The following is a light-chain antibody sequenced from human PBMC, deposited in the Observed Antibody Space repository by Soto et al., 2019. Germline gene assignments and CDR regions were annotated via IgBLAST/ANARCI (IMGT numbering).Light chain of an antibody. CDR3: SSYAGTHIV. CDR1: SSDVGGYNY. Sequence: QSALTQPPSASGSPGQSVTISCTGTSSDVGGYNYVSWYQQHPGRAPKLMIYEVSKRPSGVPDRFSGSKSGNTASLTVSGLQAEDEADYYRSSYAGTHIVFGIGTKVTV. J-gene: IGLJ1*01. CDR2: EVS. V-gene: IGLV2-8*01.